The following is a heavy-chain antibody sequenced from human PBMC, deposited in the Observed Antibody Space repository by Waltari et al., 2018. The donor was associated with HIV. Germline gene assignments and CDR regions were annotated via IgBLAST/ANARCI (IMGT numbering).Heavy chain of an antibody. CDR3: ARDLKDYDFWSPVDV. D-gene: IGHD3-3*01. J-gene: IGHJ6*02. V-gene: IGHV3-7*01. CDR2: RKQDGSEK. CDR1: GFTFSTYW. Sequence: EVQLVESGGGLVQPGGSLRLSCAASGFTFSTYWMTWVRQAPGKGLEWRANRKQDGSEKYYGDSGKGRFTVSRDKNKKSLYLQMSSLRAEDTVVYYCARDLKDYDFWSPVDVWGQGTTVTVSS.